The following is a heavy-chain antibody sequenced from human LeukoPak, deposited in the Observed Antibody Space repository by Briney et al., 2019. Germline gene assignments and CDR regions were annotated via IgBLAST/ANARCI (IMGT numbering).Heavy chain of an antibody. Sequence: GGSLRLSCAASGFAFSSYEMNWVRQAPGKGLEWVSYISSSGSTIYYADSVKGRFTISRDNAKNSLYLQMNSLRAEDTAVYYCARNYRGGDYWGQGTLVTVSS. J-gene: IGHJ4*02. CDR2: ISSSGSTI. V-gene: IGHV3-48*03. CDR3: ARNYRGGDY. CDR1: GFAFSSYE. D-gene: IGHD1-7*01.